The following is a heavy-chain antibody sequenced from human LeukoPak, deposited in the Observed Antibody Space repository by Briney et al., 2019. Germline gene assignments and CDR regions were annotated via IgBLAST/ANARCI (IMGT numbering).Heavy chain of an antibody. CDR2: MDPNSGKT. D-gene: IGHD3-16*01. Sequence: ASVKVSCKASGYTFTTHYINWVRQATGQGLEWVGWMDPNSGKTAYAQKFQGRVTMTGNTPISTAYMELSSLTSEDTAVYYCASLSRASYYYYGMDVWGQGTTVTVSS. V-gene: IGHV1-8*01. CDR3: ASLSRASYYYYGMDV. J-gene: IGHJ6*02. CDR1: GYTFTTHY.